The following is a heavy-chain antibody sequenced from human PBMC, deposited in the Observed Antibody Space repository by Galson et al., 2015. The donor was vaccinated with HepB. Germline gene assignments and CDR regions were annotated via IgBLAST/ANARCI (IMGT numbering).Heavy chain of an antibody. V-gene: IGHV4-30-4*07. Sequence: TLSLTCAVSGGSISSGGYSWSWIRQPPGKGLEWIGYIYYSGSTYYNPSLKSRVTISVDTSKNQFSLKLSSVTAADTAVYYCARTTTWGHYYDSSGYYYIGVGYFDYWGQGTLVTVSS. CDR1: GGSISSGGYS. J-gene: IGHJ4*02. D-gene: IGHD3-22*01. CDR3: ARTTTWGHYYDSSGYYYIGVGYFDY. CDR2: IYYSGST.